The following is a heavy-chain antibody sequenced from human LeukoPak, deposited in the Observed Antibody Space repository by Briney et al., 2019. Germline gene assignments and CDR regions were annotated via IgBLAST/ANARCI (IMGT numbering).Heavy chain of an antibody. CDR1: GGSISSGSYY. Sequence: SQTLSLTCTVSGGSISSGSYYWSWIRQPAGKGLEWTGRIYTSGSTNYNPSLKSRVTISVDTSKNQFSLKLSSVTAADTAVYYCARASGSYFWYYFDYWGQGTLVTVSS. J-gene: IGHJ4*02. CDR2: IYTSGST. CDR3: ARASGSYFWYYFDY. V-gene: IGHV4-61*02. D-gene: IGHD1-26*01.